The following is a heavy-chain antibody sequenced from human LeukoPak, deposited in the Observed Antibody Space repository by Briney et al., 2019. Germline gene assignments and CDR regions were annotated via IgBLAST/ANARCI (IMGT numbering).Heavy chain of an antibody. Sequence: GGSLRLSCAASGFIFSDYGMSWIRQAPGKGLEWLSYISRSGSTIHYADSPKGRFTISRDNAKSSLFLQMNSLRAEDTAVYYCARDLPPGGDNVDAIFDYWGQGTLVTVSS. V-gene: IGHV3-11*04. D-gene: IGHD2-21*02. J-gene: IGHJ4*02. CDR1: GFIFSDYG. CDR2: ISRSGSTI. CDR3: ARDLPPGGDNVDAIFDY.